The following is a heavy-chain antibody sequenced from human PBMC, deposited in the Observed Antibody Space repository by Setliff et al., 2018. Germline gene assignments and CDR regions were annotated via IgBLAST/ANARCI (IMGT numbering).Heavy chain of an antibody. Sequence: GGSLRLSCAASGFTFSRYWMSWVRQAPGKGLEWVANIKQDGSDTYYMDSVKGRFTISRDNANNSLYLQMNTLRVEDTAVYFCVRLGCSTTSCYYFDYWGQGTLVTVSS. V-gene: IGHV3-7*01. CDR3: VRLGCSTTSCYYFDY. CDR1: GFTFSRYW. CDR2: IKQDGSDT. D-gene: IGHD2-2*01. J-gene: IGHJ4*02.